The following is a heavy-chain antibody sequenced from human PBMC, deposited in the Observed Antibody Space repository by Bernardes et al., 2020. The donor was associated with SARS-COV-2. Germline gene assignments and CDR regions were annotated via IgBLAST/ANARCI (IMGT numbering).Heavy chain of an antibody. CDR1: GFSFGGHW. J-gene: IGHJ4*02. CDR2: IGQDGSDT. V-gene: IGHV3-7*03. Sequence: GGSLRLSCAASGFSFGGHWMTWVRQLPGKGLEWVANIGQDGSDTRYLKSVEGRFTISRDNSKKTLYLQMDGLRAEDTALYFCVRDEYIVVGPAAGVFASWSRRTLVTGSS. CDR3: VRDEYIVVGPAAGVFAS. D-gene: IGHD2-2*01.